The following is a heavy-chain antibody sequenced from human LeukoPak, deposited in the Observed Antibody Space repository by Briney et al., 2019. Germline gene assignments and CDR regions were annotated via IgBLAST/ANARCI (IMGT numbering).Heavy chain of an antibody. CDR3: ARADYYGSGSYRTLDYYYNGMDV. Sequence: ASVKVSCKASGGTFSSYASSWVRQDPGQGLEWMGGIIPIFGTANYAQKFQGRVTITADESTSTAYMELSSLRSEDTAVYYCARADYYGSGSYRTLDYYYNGMDVWGQGTTVTVSS. D-gene: IGHD3-10*01. J-gene: IGHJ6*02. CDR1: GGTFSSYA. CDR2: IIPIFGTA. V-gene: IGHV1-69*13.